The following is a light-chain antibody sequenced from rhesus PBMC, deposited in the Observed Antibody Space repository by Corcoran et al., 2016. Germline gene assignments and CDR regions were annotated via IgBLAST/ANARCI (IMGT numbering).Light chain of an antibody. CDR2: KAC. V-gene: IGKV1-21*01. Sequence: DIQMTQSPSSLSASVGDRVTITCRASQGLSSWLAWYQQKPGKAPKLLIYKACSLQSGVPSRFSVSGSGTDFTLTISSLQTEDFATYYCQQYNSAPWTFGQGTKVEIK. CDR3: QQYNSAPWT. CDR1: QGLSSW. J-gene: IGKJ1*01.